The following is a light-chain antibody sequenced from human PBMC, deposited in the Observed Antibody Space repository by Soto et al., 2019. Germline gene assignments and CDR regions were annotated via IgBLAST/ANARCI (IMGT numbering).Light chain of an antibody. V-gene: IGLV2-14*01. CDR3: NSYTASSTGV. Sequence: QSALTQPASVSGSPGQSITISCTGTSSDAGGYNSVSWYQQYPGKAPKLLIYEVSNRPSEVSIRFSGSKSGNTASLTISGLQAEDEADYYCNSYTASSTGVFGTGTKVTVL. J-gene: IGLJ1*01. CDR2: EVS. CDR1: SSDAGGYNS.